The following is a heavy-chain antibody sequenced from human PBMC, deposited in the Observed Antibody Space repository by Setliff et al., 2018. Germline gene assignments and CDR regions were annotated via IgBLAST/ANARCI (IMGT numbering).Heavy chain of an antibody. CDR2: INHSGIT. CDR3: ARHLLVQGTYHFDY. V-gene: IGHV4-34*01. D-gene: IGHD3-10*01. Sequence: PSETLSLTCTVYGGSLSNYYWSWVRQPPGKGPEWIVEINHSGITSYNPSLKGRVTLSVDTTKNQFSLKLTSMTAADTAVYFCARHLLVQGTYHFDYWGQGSPVTVSS. J-gene: IGHJ4*02. CDR1: GGSLSNYY.